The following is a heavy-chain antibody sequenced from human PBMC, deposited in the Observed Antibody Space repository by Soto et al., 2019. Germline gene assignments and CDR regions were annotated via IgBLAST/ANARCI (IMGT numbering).Heavy chain of an antibody. Sequence: QVQLVQSGAEVKKPGASVKVSCKASGYTFTSYAMHWVRQAPGQRLEWMGWINAGNGNTKYSQKFQGRVTITRDPSASTAYMELSSLRSEDTAVYYCARDFSWFGELIASDYWGQGTLVTVSS. V-gene: IGHV1-3*01. CDR1: GYTFTSYA. CDR3: ARDFSWFGELIASDY. J-gene: IGHJ4*02. D-gene: IGHD3-10*01. CDR2: INAGNGNT.